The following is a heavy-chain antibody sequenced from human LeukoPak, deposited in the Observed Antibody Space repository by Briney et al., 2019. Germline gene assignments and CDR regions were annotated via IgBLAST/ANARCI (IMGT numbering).Heavy chain of an antibody. CDR3: AKTPYQWELLLAFDI. CDR2: ISGSGGST. Sequence: GGSLRLSCAASGFTFSSYDMSWVRQAPGKGLEWVSGISGSGGSTYYADSVKGRFTISRDNSKNTLYLQMNSLRAEDTAVYYCAKTPYQWELLLAFDIWGQGTMVTVSS. J-gene: IGHJ3*02. D-gene: IGHD1-26*01. CDR1: GFTFSSYD. V-gene: IGHV3-23*01.